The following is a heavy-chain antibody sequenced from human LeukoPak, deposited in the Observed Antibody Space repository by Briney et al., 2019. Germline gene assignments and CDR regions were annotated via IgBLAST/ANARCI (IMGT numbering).Heavy chain of an antibody. CDR3: ARHADYYGSGSFRSGENWFDP. Sequence: PSETLSLTCTVSGGTISSSSYYWGWIPQPPGKGLEWIGSIYYSGSTYYNPSLKSRATISVDTSKNQFSLKLSPVTAADTAVYYCARHADYYGSGSFRSGENWFDPWGQGTMVSVSS. D-gene: IGHD3-10*01. V-gene: IGHV4-39*01. CDR1: GGTISSSSYY. J-gene: IGHJ5*02. CDR2: IYYSGST.